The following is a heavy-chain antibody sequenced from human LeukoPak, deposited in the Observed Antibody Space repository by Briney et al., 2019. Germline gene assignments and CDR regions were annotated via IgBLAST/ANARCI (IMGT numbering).Heavy chain of an antibody. CDR2: ISSSSSYI. CDR3: ARDIAVAGSDY. V-gene: IGHV3-21*01. CDR1: GFTFSSYS. J-gene: IGHJ4*02. Sequence: KPGGSLRLSCAASGFTFSSYSMNWVRQALGKGLEWVSSISSSSSYIYYADSVKGRFTISRDNAKNSLYLQMNSLRAEDTAVYYCARDIAVAGSDYWGQGTLVTVSS. D-gene: IGHD6-19*01.